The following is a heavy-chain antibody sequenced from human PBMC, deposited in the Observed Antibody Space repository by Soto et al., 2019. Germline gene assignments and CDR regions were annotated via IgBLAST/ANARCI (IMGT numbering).Heavy chain of an antibody. CDR3: ARFQGVGGGNVHNY. CDR1: GGSISSGDYY. V-gene: IGHV4-30-4*01. J-gene: IGHJ4*02. CDR2: KYYRGST. D-gene: IGHD3-3*01. Sequence: VKLQESGPRLVKPSQTLSLTCTVSGGSISSGDYYWRWIRQPPGKSLEWIGYKYYRGSTYYYPSLKNRVTISTDTSXDQFSXYXXXXSAAHTVVYYRARFQGVGGGNVHNYCRQGTLVTVSS.